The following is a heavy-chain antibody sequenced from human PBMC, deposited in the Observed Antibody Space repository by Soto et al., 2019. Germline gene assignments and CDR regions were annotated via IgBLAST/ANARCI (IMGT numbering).Heavy chain of an antibody. Sequence: QVTLKESGPVLVRPTETLTLTCTVSGFSLNNARVGVSWIRQPPGKALEWLAHILSNDGKSYSTSLKTRLSVSKDTSKSQGVLTMTIMEPVDTATYYCARMRAVNYYYYYMDVWGKGTTVTVSS. J-gene: IGHJ6*03. CDR2: ILSNDGK. V-gene: IGHV2-26*01. D-gene: IGHD3-10*01. CDR1: GFSLNNARVG. CDR3: ARMRAVNYYYYYMDV.